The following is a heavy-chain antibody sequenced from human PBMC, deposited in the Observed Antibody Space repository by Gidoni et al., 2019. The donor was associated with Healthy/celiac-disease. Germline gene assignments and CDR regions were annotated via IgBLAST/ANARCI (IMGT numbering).Heavy chain of an antibody. V-gene: IGHV1-69*01. CDR3: AREGTRGYSSSSTYYYYYGMDV. D-gene: IGHD6-6*01. CDR1: GGTFSSYA. J-gene: IGHJ6*02. CDR2: IIPIFGTA. Sequence: QVPLVQSGAEVKKPGSSVKVSCKASGGTFSSYAIRWVRQAPGQGLEWMGGIIPIFGTANYAQKFQGRVTITADESTSTAYMELSSLRSEDTAVYYCAREGTRGYSSSSTYYYYYGMDVWGQGTTVTVSS.